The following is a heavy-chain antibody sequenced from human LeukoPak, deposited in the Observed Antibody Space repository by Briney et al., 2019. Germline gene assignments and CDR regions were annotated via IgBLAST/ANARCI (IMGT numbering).Heavy chain of an antibody. CDR3: ARGLVLATDDAFDI. D-gene: IGHD5-12*01. CDR2: IWDTEIT. CDR1: GGSIRSYF. V-gene: IGHV4-59*01. Sequence: SETLSLTCTVSGGSIRSYFWSWLRQPPGKGLEWVGYIWDTEITDYNPSLKSRVTISLDTSKNHFSLKLRSVTAADTALYFCARGLVLATDDAFDIWGQGTLVTVSS. J-gene: IGHJ3*02.